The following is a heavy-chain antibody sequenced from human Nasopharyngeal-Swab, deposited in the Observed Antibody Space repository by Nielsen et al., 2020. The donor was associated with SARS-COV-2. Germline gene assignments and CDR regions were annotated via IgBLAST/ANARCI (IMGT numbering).Heavy chain of an antibody. D-gene: IGHD3-10*01. CDR2: ISSSSSYI. CDR1: GFTFSSYS. Sequence: GGSLRLSCAASGFTFSSYSMNWVRQAPGKGLEWVSSISSSSSYIYYADSVKGRFTISRDNAKNSLYLQMNSLRAEDTAVYYCARDPMLYYYGSGSYSDYYYYYGMDVWGQGTTVTASS. CDR3: ARDPMLYYYGSGSYSDYYYYYGMDV. V-gene: IGHV3-21*01. J-gene: IGHJ6*02.